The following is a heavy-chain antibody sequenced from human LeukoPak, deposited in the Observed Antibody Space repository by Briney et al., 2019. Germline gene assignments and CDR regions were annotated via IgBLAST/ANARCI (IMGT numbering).Heavy chain of an antibody. CDR3: ARTAGYSSSWNWFDP. Sequence: SETLSLTCTVSGGSISSSSYYWGWIRQPPGKGLEWIGSIYYSGSTYYNPSLKSRVTISVDTSKNQSSLKLSSVTAADTAVYYCARTAGYSSSWNWFDPWGQGTLVTVSS. J-gene: IGHJ5*02. V-gene: IGHV4-39*07. D-gene: IGHD6-13*01. CDR2: IYYSGST. CDR1: GGSISSSSYY.